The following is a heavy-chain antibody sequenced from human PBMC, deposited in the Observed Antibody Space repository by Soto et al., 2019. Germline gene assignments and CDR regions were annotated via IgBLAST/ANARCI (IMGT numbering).Heavy chain of an antibody. CDR3: AKGRPTDSPFDY. V-gene: IGHV3-30*18. J-gene: IGHJ4*02. CDR2: ISYDGSNK. CDR1: GFTFSSYG. Sequence: XGSLRLSCSAAGFTFSSYGMHWVRQAPGKGLEWVAVISYDGSNKYYADSVKGRFTVSRDNSKNTLYLQMNSLRAEDTAVYYCAKGRPTDSPFDYWGQGTLVTVSS. D-gene: IGHD2-21*01.